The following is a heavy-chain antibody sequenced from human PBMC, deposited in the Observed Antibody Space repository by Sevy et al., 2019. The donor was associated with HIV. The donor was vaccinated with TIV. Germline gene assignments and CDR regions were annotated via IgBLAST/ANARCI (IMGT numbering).Heavy chain of an antibody. Sequence: GGSLRLSCAASGFTFSNYWMSWVRQAPGKGLEWVANINQDGSEKYYVDSVKGRFTISRDNAKNSLYLQMNSLRAEDTAVCYCARGNYYDSTGYYPDTFDIWGQGTMVTVSS. CDR3: ARGNYYDSTGYYPDTFDI. V-gene: IGHV3-7*01. CDR2: INQDGSEK. J-gene: IGHJ3*02. CDR1: GFTFSNYW. D-gene: IGHD3-22*01.